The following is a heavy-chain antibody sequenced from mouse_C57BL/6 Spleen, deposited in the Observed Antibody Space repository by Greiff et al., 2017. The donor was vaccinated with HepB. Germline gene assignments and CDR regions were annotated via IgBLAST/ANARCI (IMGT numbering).Heavy chain of an antibody. D-gene: IGHD2-5*01. V-gene: IGHV1-77*01. CDR1: GYTFTDYY. J-gene: IGHJ4*01. CDR2: IGPGSGST. CDR3: AREYSNYGDAMDY. Sequence: VQLQQSGAELVKPGASVKISCKASGYTFTDYYINWVKQRPGQGLEWIGKIGPGSGSTYYNEKFKGEATLTADKSSSTAYMQLSSLTSEDSAVYFCAREYSNYGDAMDYWGQGTSVTVSS.